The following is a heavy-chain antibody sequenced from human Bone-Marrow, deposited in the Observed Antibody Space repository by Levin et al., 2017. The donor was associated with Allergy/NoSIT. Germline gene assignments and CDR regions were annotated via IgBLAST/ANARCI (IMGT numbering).Heavy chain of an antibody. Sequence: TGGSLRLSCAASGLAFSNSYMAWIRQTPAKGLEWVAIIKPDGSDKNYVDSVRGRFTISRDNAKNSLYLQMDSLRDEDTALYYCARDPLFGALDYWGQGTLVTVSS. J-gene: IGHJ4*02. V-gene: IGHV3-7*01. D-gene: IGHD3-16*01. CDR1: GLAFSNSY. CDR2: IKPDGSDK. CDR3: ARDPLFGALDY.